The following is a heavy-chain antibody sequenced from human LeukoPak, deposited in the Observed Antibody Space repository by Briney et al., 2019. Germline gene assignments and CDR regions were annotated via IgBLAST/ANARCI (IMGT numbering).Heavy chain of an antibody. CDR1: GYTFTSYY. V-gene: IGHV1-46*01. CDR2: INPSGGST. CDR3: ARDYYYGMDV. J-gene: IGHJ6*02. Sequence: GASVKVSCKASGYTFTSYYMHWVRQAPGQGLEWMGIINPSGGSTSYAQKFQGRVTMTRDTSTSTAYMELRSLRSDDTAVYYCARDYYYGMDVWGQGTTVTVSS.